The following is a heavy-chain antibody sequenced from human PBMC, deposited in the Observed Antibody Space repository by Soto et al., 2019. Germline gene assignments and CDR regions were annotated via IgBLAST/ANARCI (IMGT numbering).Heavy chain of an antibody. D-gene: IGHD3-10*01. CDR3: AKEGGNYGSGSYYYYYGMDV. CDR1: GFTFSSYG. J-gene: IGHJ6*02. CDR2: ISYDGSNK. V-gene: IGHV3-30*18. Sequence: QVQLVESGGGVVQPGRSLRLSCAASGFTFSSYGMHWVRQAPGKGLEWVAVISYDGSNKYYADSVKGRFTISRDNYKNMLYLQMNSLRAEDTAVYYCAKEGGNYGSGSYYYYYGMDVWCQDTKVTVSS.